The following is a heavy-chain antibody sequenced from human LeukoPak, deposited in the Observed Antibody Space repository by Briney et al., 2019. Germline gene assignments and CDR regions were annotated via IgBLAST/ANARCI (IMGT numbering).Heavy chain of an antibody. Sequence: PGGSLRLSCAASGFTFSSYSMNWVRQAPGKGLEWVSYISSSSSTIYYADSVKGRFTISRDNSKNTLYLQMNSLRAEDTAVYYCAKARGNWNYLPDAFDIWGQGTMVTVSS. CDR1: GFTFSSYS. V-gene: IGHV3-48*01. D-gene: IGHD1-7*01. CDR2: ISSSSSTI. CDR3: AKARGNWNYLPDAFDI. J-gene: IGHJ3*02.